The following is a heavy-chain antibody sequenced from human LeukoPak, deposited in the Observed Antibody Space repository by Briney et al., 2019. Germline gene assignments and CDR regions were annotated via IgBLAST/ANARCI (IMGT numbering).Heavy chain of an antibody. J-gene: IGHJ4*02. CDR2: ISSSSSYI. CDR1: GFTFSSYS. D-gene: IGHD4-23*01. V-gene: IGHV3-21*01. Sequence: GGSLRLSCAASGFTFSSYSMNWVRQAPGKGLEWVSSISSSSSYIYYADSVKGRFTISRDNAKNSLYLQMNSLRAEDTAVYYCARSRDYGGIMPPFDYWGQGTLVTVSS. CDR3: ARSRDYGGIMPPFDY.